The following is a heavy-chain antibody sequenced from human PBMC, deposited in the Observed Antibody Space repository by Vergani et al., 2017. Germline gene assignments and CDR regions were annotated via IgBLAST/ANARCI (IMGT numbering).Heavy chain of an antibody. CDR3: AKDNGGSYSAWFDP. V-gene: IGHV3-9*01. CDR1: GITFWKFG. D-gene: IGHD1-26*01. Sequence: VQLVESGGGLVKPGGSLRLSCAASGITFWKFGMHWVRQGPGKGLEWVSGISWNSGAVDYADSVRGRFTISRDNAKNSLFLEMNSLRAEDTALYYCAKDNGGSYSAWFDPWGQGTLVTVSS. J-gene: IGHJ5*02. CDR2: ISWNSGAV.